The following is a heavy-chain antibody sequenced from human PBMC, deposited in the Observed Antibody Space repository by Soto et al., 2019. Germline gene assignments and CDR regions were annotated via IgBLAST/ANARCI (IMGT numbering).Heavy chain of an antibody. Sequence: SETLSLTCTVSGGSISSYYWSWIRQPPGKGLEWIGYIYYSGSTNYNPSLKSRVTISADTSKNQFSLKLSSVTAADTAVYYCARTISDYYYYMDVWGKGTTVTVSS. J-gene: IGHJ6*03. V-gene: IGHV4-59*08. CDR1: GGSISSYY. CDR2: IYYSGST. CDR3: ARTISDYYYYMDV.